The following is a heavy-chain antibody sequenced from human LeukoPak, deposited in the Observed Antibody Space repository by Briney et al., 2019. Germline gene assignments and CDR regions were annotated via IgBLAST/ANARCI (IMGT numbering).Heavy chain of an antibody. V-gene: IGHV1-69*06. J-gene: IGHJ4*02. CDR1: AGTFSSYA. CDR3: ATGALYGSGSYYRGYDY. Sequence: SVKVSCKASAGTFSSYAISWVRQPPGQGLEWIGGIIPIFGTANYAQKFQGRVTITADKSTSTAYMELSSLRSEDTAVYYCATGALYGSGSYYRGYDYWGQGTLVTVSS. D-gene: IGHD3-10*01. CDR2: IIPIFGTA.